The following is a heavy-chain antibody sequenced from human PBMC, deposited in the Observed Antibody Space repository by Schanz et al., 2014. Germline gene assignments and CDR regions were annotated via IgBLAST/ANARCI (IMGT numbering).Heavy chain of an antibody. V-gene: IGHV3-30*18. CDR3: AKGLGTRSNNFDY. J-gene: IGHJ4*02. CDR2: VCYDGSKK. D-gene: IGHD6-13*01. CDR1: GFSFSSYG. Sequence: VQLVESGGGVVQPGRSLRLSCAASGFSFSSYGMQWVRQAPGKGLEWVAVVCYDGSKKYYADSVKGRFTISRDNSKNTLYLQINSLRTEDTAVFYCAKGLGTRSNNFDYWGQGTLVTVSS.